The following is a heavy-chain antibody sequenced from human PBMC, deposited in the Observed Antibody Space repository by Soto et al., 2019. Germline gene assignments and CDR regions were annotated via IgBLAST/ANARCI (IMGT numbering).Heavy chain of an antibody. Sequence: QVQLVQSGAEVKKPGASVKVSCKASGYTFTSYDINWVRQATGQGLEWMGWMNPNSGNTGYAQKFQGRVTMTRNTSISTAYMELSSLRSEDTAVYYCARGDDYGDYSCRYYYYYGMDVWGQGTTVTVSS. J-gene: IGHJ6*02. V-gene: IGHV1-8*01. CDR3: ARGDDYGDYSCRYYYYYGMDV. CDR2: MNPNSGNT. CDR1: GYTFTSYD. D-gene: IGHD4-17*01.